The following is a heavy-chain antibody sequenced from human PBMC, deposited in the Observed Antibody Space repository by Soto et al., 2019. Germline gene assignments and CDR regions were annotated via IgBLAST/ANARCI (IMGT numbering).Heavy chain of an antibody. V-gene: IGHV3-23*01. J-gene: IGHJ6*02. Sequence: GGSLRLSCAASGFTFSSYAMSWVRQAPGKGLEWVSSISGSGGSTYYADSVKGRFTISIDNSKNTLYLQMNSLRAEDTAVYYCAKDQNLPPPYCSSTSCYELVEGPYYYGMDVWGQGNTVTVSS. CDR1: GFTFSSYA. D-gene: IGHD2-2*01. CDR3: AKDQNLPPPYCSSTSCYELVEGPYYYGMDV. CDR2: ISGSGGST.